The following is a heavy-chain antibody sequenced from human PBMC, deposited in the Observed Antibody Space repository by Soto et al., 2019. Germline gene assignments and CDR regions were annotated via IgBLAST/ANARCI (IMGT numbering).Heavy chain of an antibody. V-gene: IGHV4-31*03. CDR1: GGSISSGGYY. CDR2: IYYSGST. Sequence: QVQLQESGPGLVKPSQTLSLTCTVSGGSISSGGYYWSWIRQHPGKGLEWIGYIYYSGSTYYNPSLKSRVTISVDTSKNQFALKLSSVTAADTAVYYCARARAGWPYNWFDPWGQGTLVTVSS. D-gene: IGHD6-19*01. J-gene: IGHJ5*02. CDR3: ARARAGWPYNWFDP.